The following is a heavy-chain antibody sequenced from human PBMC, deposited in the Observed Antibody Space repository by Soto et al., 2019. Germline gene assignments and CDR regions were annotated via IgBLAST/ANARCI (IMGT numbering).Heavy chain of an antibody. D-gene: IGHD5-18*01. V-gene: IGHV1-69*06. CDR2: VISASGSV. CDR3: ARVGSRDAYNYVLDQ. J-gene: IGHJ1*01. CDR1: GRIFSSFP. Sequence: QVQVVQSGAEVKKPGSSVKISCKASGRIFSSFPTSWVRQVPGQGLEWMGGVISASGSVTYAPKFQGRSKMAAVNSAGIGYMELTSLTSEDTAIYYCARVGSRDAYNYVLDQWGPGTMVTVSS.